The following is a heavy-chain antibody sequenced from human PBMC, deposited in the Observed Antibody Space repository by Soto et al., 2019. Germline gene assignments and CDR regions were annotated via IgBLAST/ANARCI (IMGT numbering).Heavy chain of an antibody. CDR2: ISGYSGHT. CDR3: ARTEVVAAVVYYYYGMDV. D-gene: IGHD2-15*01. Sequence: ASVQVSCKTSGYMFTSYGMSWVRQATGQGLEWMGWISGYSGHTKFAQSFQGRVTMATDTSTSTAYMELRSLTADDSAVYYCARTEVVAAVVYYYYGMDVWGQGTTVTVSS. CDR1: GYMFTSYG. J-gene: IGHJ6*02. V-gene: IGHV1-18*04.